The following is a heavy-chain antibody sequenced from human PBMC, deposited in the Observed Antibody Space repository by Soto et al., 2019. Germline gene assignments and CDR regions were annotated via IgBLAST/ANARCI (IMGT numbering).Heavy chain of an antibody. J-gene: IGHJ6*02. CDR2: ISSSSSYI. CDR1: GFTFSSYS. D-gene: IGHD3-9*01. Sequence: PGVSLRLSCAASGFTFSSYSMNWVRQAPGKGLEWVSSISSSSSYIYYADSVKGRFTISRDNAKNSLYLQMNSLRAEDTAVYYCQRIHLVNRVGSDSDIFTGLYGMDFCGQGTTAPVS. V-gene: IGHV3-21*01. CDR3: QRIHLVNRVGSDSDIFTGLYGMDF.